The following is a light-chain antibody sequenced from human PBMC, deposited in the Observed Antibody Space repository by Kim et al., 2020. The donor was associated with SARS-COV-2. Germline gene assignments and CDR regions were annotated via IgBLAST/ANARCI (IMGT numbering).Light chain of an antibody. V-gene: IGKV1-39*01. CDR1: QSIITY. Sequence: DIRMTQSPSSLSASVGDRVTITCRASQSIITYLNWYQQKPGKSPKLLIYATSTLQSGVPSRFSGSGSGTYFTLTITSLQPEDFATYYCQQSFGFPYPFGQGTKLEI. J-gene: IGKJ2*01. CDR2: ATS. CDR3: QQSFGFPYP.